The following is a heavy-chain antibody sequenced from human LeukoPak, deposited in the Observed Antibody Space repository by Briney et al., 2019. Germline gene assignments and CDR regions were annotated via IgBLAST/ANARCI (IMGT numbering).Heavy chain of an antibody. D-gene: IGHD3-10*01. CDR2: VYYGGST. CDR1: GGSVSSGGYY. Sequence: SQTLSLTCTVSGGSVSSGGYYWSWIRQHPGKGLEWIVYVYYGGSTYYNPPLKSRVGMSVDTSKNQFSLKLSSVTVADTAVYYCARAQYSYGSGSYFDFWGQGTLVTVSS. V-gene: IGHV4-31*03. J-gene: IGHJ5*01. CDR3: ARAQYSYGSGSYFDF.